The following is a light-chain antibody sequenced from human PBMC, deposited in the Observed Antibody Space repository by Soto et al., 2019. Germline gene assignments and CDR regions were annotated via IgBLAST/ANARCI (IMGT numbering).Light chain of an antibody. CDR2: RND. V-gene: IGLV1-47*01. CDR1: KTNIGSNY. Sequence: QSVLTQPPSASGTPGQRVTISCSGSKTNIGSNYVYWYQHFPGTAPKLLIYRNDQRPSGVPDRFSGSKSGTSASLAISGLRSEDEAEDPCATWDDSLSDVVFGGGAERTV. CDR3: ATWDDSLSDVV. J-gene: IGLJ2*01.